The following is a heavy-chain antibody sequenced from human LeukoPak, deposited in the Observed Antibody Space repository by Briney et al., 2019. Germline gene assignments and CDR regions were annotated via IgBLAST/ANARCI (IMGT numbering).Heavy chain of an antibody. D-gene: IGHD3-16*01. J-gene: IGHJ4*02. CDR2: ISYDGSNK. Sequence: PGGSLRLSCAASGFTFSSYGMHWVRQAPGKGLEWVAVISYDGSNKYYADSVKGRFTISRDNSKNTLYLQMDSLRAEDTAVYYCAKDPMGDYWGQGTLVTVSS. CDR1: GFTFSSYG. CDR3: AKDPMGDY. V-gene: IGHV3-30*18.